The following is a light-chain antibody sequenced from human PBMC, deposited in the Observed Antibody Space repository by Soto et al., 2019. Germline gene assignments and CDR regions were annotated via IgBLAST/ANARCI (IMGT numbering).Light chain of an antibody. Sequence: EIVMTQSPATLSVSPAERATLSCWASQSVSSNLAWYQQKPGQAPRLLIYGASTRATGIPARFSGSGSGTEFTLIISSLPSEDFSVYYCQQDNNWPPWTFGQGIKVDIK. CDR3: QQDNNWPPWT. CDR1: QSVSSN. CDR2: GAS. V-gene: IGKV3-15*01. J-gene: IGKJ1*01.